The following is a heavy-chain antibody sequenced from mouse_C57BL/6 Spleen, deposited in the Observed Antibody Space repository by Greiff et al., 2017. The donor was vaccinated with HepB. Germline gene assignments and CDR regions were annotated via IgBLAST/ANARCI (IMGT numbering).Heavy chain of an antibody. J-gene: IGHJ4*01. Sequence: VQLQQSGAELVRPGASVTLSCKASGYTFTDYEMHWVKQTPVHGLVWIGAIDPETGGTAYNQKFKGKAILTADKSSSTAYMELRSLTSEDSAVYYCTRGNFMVTSYYYAMDYWGQGTSVTVSS. D-gene: IGHD2-2*01. V-gene: IGHV1-15*01. CDR2: IDPETGGT. CDR3: TRGNFMVTSYYYAMDY. CDR1: GYTFTDYE.